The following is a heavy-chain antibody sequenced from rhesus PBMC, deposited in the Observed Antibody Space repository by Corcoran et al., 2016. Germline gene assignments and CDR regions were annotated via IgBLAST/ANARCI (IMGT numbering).Heavy chain of an antibody. Sequence: QVQLQESGPGLVKPSETLSLTCAVSGGSFSSYWWSWIRQPPGKGLEWIGEYNGNSGSTNYNPSLKSRVTISKAASKNQFSLKLSSVTAADTAVYYCASPRTVGQIDYWGQGVLVTVSS. CDR2: YNGNSGST. V-gene: IGHV4-80*01. J-gene: IGHJ4*01. CDR3: ASPRTVGQIDY. CDR1: GGSFSSYW. D-gene: IGHD3-3*01.